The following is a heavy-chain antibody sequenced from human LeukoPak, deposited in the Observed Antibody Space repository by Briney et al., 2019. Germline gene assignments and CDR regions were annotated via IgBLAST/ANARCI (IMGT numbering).Heavy chain of an antibody. V-gene: IGHV5-51*01. CDR1: GYSFTSYW. CDR3: ARISSDSSGTPDAFDI. CDR2: IYPGDSDT. J-gene: IGHJ3*02. D-gene: IGHD6-19*01. Sequence: GESLKISCKGSGYSFTSYWIGWVRQMPGKGLEWMGIIYPGDSDTRYSPSFQGQVTISADKSISTAYLQWSSLKASDTAMYYCARISSDSSGTPDAFDIWGQGTMVTVSS.